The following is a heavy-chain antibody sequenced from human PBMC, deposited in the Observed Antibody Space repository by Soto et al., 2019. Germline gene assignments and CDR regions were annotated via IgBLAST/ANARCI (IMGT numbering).Heavy chain of an antibody. J-gene: IGHJ4*02. D-gene: IGHD2-21*01. Sequence: EVQLVESGGGLVKPGGSLRLSCAASGITFIYAWMDWVRQAPGKRLEWVGRIKSQASGGTIDYAAPVKGRFTISRDDSKNTVYLQMDSLKTEHTAVYYCTHLLSLAHPYSYLWGQGTQVTVSS. CDR1: GITFIYAW. V-gene: IGHV3-15*07. CDR3: THLLSLAHPYSYL. CDR2: IKSQASGGTI.